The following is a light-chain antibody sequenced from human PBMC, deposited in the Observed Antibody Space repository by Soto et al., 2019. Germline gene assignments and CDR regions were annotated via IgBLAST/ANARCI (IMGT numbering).Light chain of an antibody. J-gene: IGKJ1*01. V-gene: IGKV1-5*01. CDR1: QSIGSW. CDR3: HQYNTYSRA. CDR2: DVS. Sequence: DIQMTQSPSTLSASVGDRVTITCRASQSIGSWLAWYQQKLGKAPKLLIYDVSSLESGVTSRFSGSGCGTELTLTISSLQPDNFATYYCHQYNTYSRAFGPGTQVQIK.